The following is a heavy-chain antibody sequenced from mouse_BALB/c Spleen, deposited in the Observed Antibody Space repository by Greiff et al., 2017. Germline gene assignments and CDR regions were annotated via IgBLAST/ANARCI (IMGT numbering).Heavy chain of an antibody. Sequence: EVQLQQSGAELVRSGASVKLSCTASGFNIKDYYMPWVKQRPEQGLEWIGWIDPEIGVTEYAPKFQGKATMTADTSSNTAYLQLSSLTSEDTAVYYCNARGGYSYYFDNWGQGTTLTVSS. CDR2: IDPEIGVT. D-gene: IGHD2-3*01. CDR1: GFNIKDYY. CDR3: NARGGYSYYFDN. J-gene: IGHJ2*01. V-gene: IGHV14-4*02.